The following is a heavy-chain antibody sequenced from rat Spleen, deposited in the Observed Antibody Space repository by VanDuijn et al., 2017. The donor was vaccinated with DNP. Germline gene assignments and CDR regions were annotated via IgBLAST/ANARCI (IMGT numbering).Heavy chain of an antibody. CDR1: GFTFSSFP. CDR3: ATGVYGGYEDWFAH. Sequence: EVQLVESGGGLVQPGRSMKLSCAASGFTFSSFPMAWVRQAPTKGLEWVATISASGGSTYYRDSVKGRFTVSRDNAKNSQYLKMDSLRSEDTAIYYCATGVYGGYEDWFAHWGQGTLVTVSS. D-gene: IGHD1-11*01. CDR2: ISASGGST. V-gene: IGHV5-46*01. J-gene: IGHJ3*01.